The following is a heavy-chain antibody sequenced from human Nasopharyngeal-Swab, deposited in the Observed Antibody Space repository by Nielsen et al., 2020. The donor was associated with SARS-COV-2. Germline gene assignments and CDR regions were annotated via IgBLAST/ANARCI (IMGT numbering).Heavy chain of an antibody. J-gene: IGHJ4*02. D-gene: IGHD6-13*01. CDR2: IYYNGNT. CDR1: GDSIAYSTFY. V-gene: IGHV4-39*01. Sequence: GSLRLSCTVSGDSIAYSTFYWGWIRQPPGKGLEWIGNIYYNGNTYQNPSPKSRLTISVDKSKNQFSLQLSSVTAADTAVYYCVSSSSWYYFDYWAQGTQVTVSS. CDR3: VSSSSWYYFDY.